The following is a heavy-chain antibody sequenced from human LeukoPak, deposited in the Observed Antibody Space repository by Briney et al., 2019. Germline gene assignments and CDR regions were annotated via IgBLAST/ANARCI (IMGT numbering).Heavy chain of an antibody. J-gene: IGHJ4*02. CDR3: ARDGWEVTATYYFDY. Sequence: ASVKVSCKASGYTFTGYYMHWVRQAPGQGLKWMGIINPSGGSTSYAQKFQGRVTMTRDTSTSTVYMELSSLRSEDTAVYYCARDGWEVTATYYFDYWGQGTLVTVSS. D-gene: IGHD2-21*02. CDR1: GYTFTGYY. V-gene: IGHV1-46*01. CDR2: INPSGGST.